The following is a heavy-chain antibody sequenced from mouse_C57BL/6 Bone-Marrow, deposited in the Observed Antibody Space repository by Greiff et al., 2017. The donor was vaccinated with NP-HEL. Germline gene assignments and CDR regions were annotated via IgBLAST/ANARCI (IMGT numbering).Heavy chain of an antibody. Sequence: EVMLVESGGGLVQSGRSLRLSCATSGFTFSDFYMEWVRQAPGKGLEWIAASRNKANDYTTEYSASVKGRFIVSRDTSQSILYLQMNALRAEDTAIYYCARDTNYYGLDYWGQGTTLTVSS. CDR2: SRNKANDYTT. CDR1: GFTFSDFY. V-gene: IGHV7-1*01. D-gene: IGHD1-1*01. J-gene: IGHJ2*01. CDR3: ARDTNYYGLDY.